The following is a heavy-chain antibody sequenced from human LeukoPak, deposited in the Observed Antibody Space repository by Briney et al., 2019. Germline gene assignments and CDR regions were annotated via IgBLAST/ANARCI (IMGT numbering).Heavy chain of an antibody. Sequence: GGSLRLSCAVSGFTFSDYYMSWIRQAPGKGLEWVSYISSSGSTIYYADSVKGRFTISRDNAKNSLYLQMNSLRAEDTAVYYCARGGLRFLEWLLIVPEYYFDYWGQGTLVTVSS. D-gene: IGHD3-3*01. V-gene: IGHV3-11*01. CDR3: ARGGLRFLEWLLIVPEYYFDY. CDR2: ISSSGSTI. J-gene: IGHJ4*02. CDR1: GFTFSDYY.